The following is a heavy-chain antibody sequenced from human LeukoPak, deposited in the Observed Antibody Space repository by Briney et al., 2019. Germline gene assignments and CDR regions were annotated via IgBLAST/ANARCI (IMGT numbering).Heavy chain of an antibody. D-gene: IGHD3-10*02. Sequence: GGSLRLSCTGSGFRFGGYALSWVRQAPGKGLEWVGFIRSKALYGTSEYAASVEGRFTISRDDPNSIAYLRMNSLKTEDTAVYFCVRESVRDYYFDYWGQGTLVTVSS. V-gene: IGHV3-49*04. CDR3: VRESVRDYYFDY. J-gene: IGHJ4*02. CDR1: GFRFGGYA. CDR2: IRSKALYGTS.